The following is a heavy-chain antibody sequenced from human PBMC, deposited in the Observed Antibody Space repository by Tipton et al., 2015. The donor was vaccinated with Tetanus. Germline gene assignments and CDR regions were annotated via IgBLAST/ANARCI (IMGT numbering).Heavy chain of an antibody. J-gene: IGHJ3*01. CDR2: IYFSGST. CDR1: GGSISRGGYY. CDR3: ARDQLGYSDRDALDV. V-gene: IGHV4-31*03. D-gene: IGHD6-13*01. Sequence: TLSLTCTVSGGSISRGGYYWTWIRQHPGKGLEWIGDIYFSGSTYYNPSLKSRVTISVDTSKNQFYLRLRSVTVADTAVYYCARDQLGYSDRDALDVWGRGTMVTVSS.